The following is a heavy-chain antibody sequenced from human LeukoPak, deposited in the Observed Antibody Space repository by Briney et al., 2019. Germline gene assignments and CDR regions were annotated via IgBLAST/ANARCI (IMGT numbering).Heavy chain of an antibody. CDR3: AREDPQTTVPEGMDV. CDR2: IYYSGTT. Sequence: SETLSLTCTVSGGSISHYYWSWIRQSPGKGLEWIGYIYYSGTTNYNPSPKSRVTISVDTSRNQFSLQLRSVTAADTAVYYCAREDPQTTVPEGMDVWGQGTTVIVSS. CDR1: GGSISHYY. V-gene: IGHV4-59*01. D-gene: IGHD4-17*01. J-gene: IGHJ6*02.